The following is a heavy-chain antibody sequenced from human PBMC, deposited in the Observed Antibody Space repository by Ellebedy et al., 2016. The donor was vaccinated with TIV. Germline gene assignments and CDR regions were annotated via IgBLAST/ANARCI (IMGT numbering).Heavy chain of an antibody. D-gene: IGHD4-17*01. CDR3: TRRGSYGDYAVQVNSWFDT. CDR2: IYQNGSDQ. CDR1: GFSFRSYW. J-gene: IGHJ5*02. Sequence: PGGSLRLSCAASGFSFRSYWMSWVRQAPGKGLEWVANIYQNGSDQYYADSVKGQFTISRDNANKSLFLQMNSLRVDDTAVYYCTRRGSYGDYAVQVNSWFDTWGQGTLVSVSS. V-gene: IGHV3-7*01.